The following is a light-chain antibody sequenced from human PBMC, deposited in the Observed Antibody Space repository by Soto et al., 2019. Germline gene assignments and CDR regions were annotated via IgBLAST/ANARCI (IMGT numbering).Light chain of an antibody. J-gene: IGLJ2*01. CDR1: NSNIGGGYD. Sequence: QSVLTQPPSVSEAPGQRVTISCTGNNSNIGGGYDVHWYQQLPGTAPKLLIYGNNNRPSGVPDRFSGSKSYASASLAITGLQSEDEADYYCHSYDSRLSGSVFGGGTKLTVL. CDR3: HSYDSRLSGSV. V-gene: IGLV1-40*01. CDR2: GNN.